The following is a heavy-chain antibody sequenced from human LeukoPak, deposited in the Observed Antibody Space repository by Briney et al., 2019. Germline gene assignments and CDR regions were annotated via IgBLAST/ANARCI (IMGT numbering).Heavy chain of an antibody. CDR2: ISGSSSYI. D-gene: IGHD2-15*01. CDR1: GFTLRNYA. Sequence: GGSLRLSCVASGFTLRNYAMSWVRQAPGKGLEWVSSISGSSSYIYYADSVKGRFTISRDNAKNSLYLQMNSLRAEDTAVYYCARDRSPCSAGSCSSDYWGQGILVTVSS. J-gene: IGHJ4*02. CDR3: ARDRSPCSAGSCSSDY. V-gene: IGHV3-21*01.